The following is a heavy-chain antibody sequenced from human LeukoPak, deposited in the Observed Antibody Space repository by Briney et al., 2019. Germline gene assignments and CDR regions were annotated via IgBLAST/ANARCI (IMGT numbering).Heavy chain of an antibody. J-gene: IGHJ4*02. D-gene: IGHD2-2*01. CDR2: ISSSSSYI. CDR3: AKDRGQYQLLSTFDY. CDR1: GFTFSSYS. V-gene: IGHV3-21*01. Sequence: PGGSLRLSCAASGFTFSSYSMNWVRQAPGKGLEWVSSISSSSSYIYYADSVKGRFTISRDNAKNSLYLQMNSLRAEDTAVYYCAKDRGQYQLLSTFDYWGQGTLVTVSS.